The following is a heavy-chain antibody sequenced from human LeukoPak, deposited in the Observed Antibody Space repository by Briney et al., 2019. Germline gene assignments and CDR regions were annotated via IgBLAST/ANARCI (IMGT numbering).Heavy chain of an antibody. V-gene: IGHV4-59*12. CDR3: AKDAGGMRFLEWLRFRYYYMDV. D-gene: IGHD3-3*01. Sequence: SETLSLTCTVSGGSISSYYWSWIRQPPGKGLEWIGYIYYSGSTNYNPSLKSRVTISVDTSKNQFSLKLSSVTAADTAVYYCAKDAGGMRFLEWLRFRYYYMDVWGKGTTVTVSS. CDR2: IYYSGST. J-gene: IGHJ6*03. CDR1: GGSISSYY.